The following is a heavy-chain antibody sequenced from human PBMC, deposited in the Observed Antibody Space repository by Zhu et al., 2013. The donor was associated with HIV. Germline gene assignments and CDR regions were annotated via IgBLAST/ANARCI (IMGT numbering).Heavy chain of an antibody. V-gene: IGHV1-69*08. J-gene: IGHJ6*02. D-gene: IGHD2-8*01. CDR3: AREYTNPGSGYGMDV. CDR1: GGTFSSYT. Sequence: QVQLVQSGAEVKKPGSSVKVSCKASGGTFSSYTISWVRQAPGQGLEWMGRIIPILGIANYAQKFQGRVTMTTDTSTSTAHMDLRSLRSDDTAVYYCAREYTNPGSGYGMDVWGQGTTVTVSS. CDR2: IIPILGIA.